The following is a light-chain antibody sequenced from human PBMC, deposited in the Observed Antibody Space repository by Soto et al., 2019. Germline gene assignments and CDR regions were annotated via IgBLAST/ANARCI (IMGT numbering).Light chain of an antibody. Sequence: DIQLTQSPSTLSASVGDRVTITCRASQSAITWLAWYQQKPGKAPNLLIYDASSLKSGVPSRFSGSGSGTDFTLTISSLQPEDFVTYYWQQYNTFPWTLGQGTKVEIK. V-gene: IGKV1-5*01. CDR3: QQYNTFPWT. CDR1: QSAITW. J-gene: IGKJ1*01. CDR2: DAS.